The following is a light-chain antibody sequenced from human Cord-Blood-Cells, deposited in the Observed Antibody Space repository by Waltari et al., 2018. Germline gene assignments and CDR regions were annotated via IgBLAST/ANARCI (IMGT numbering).Light chain of an antibody. V-gene: IGKV1-39*01. CDR2: AAS. CDR3: QQSYSTPYS. J-gene: IGKJ2*03. Sequence: DVQMNQSPSSLHASVGDRVNITCRASQSISSYLNWYQQKPGKAPKLLFYAASSLQSGVPSRFSGSGSGTDFTLTISSLQPEDFATYYCQQSYSTPYSFGQGTKLEIK. CDR1: QSISSY.